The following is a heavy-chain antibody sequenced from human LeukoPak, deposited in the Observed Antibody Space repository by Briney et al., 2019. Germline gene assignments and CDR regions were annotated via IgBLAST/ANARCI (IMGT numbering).Heavy chain of an antibody. J-gene: IGHJ4*02. D-gene: IGHD6-6*01. CDR1: GFTFNNYA. Sequence: PGGSLRLSCAASGFTFNNYAMTWVRQAPGKGLEWVSAITVGGGTTYYADSVRGRFTISRDNSKNTLYLQMNSLRAEDTAIYYCAKGGQLVREGYFDYWGQGTLVTVSS. V-gene: IGHV3-23*01. CDR2: ITVGGGTT. CDR3: AKGGQLVREGYFDY.